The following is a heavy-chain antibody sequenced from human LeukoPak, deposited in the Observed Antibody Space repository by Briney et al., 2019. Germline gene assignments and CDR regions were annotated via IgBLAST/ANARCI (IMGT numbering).Heavy chain of an antibody. Sequence: SETLSLTCTVSGGSISSGSYYWSWIRQPAGKGLEWIGRIYTSGSTNYNPSLKSRVTISVDTSKNQFSLKLSSVTAADTAVYYCARAIGGGLEYSSSSEDYWGQGTLVTVSS. V-gene: IGHV4-61*02. CDR2: IYTSGST. CDR1: GGSISSGSYY. D-gene: IGHD6-6*01. CDR3: ARAIGGGLEYSSSSEDY. J-gene: IGHJ4*02.